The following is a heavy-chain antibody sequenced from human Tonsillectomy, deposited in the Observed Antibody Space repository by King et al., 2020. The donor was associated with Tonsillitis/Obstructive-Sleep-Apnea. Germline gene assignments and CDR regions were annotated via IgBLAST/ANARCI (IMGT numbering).Heavy chain of an antibody. CDR1: GYTFTSYD. V-gene: IGHV1-18*01. CDR3: ARASLTIFLYYMDV. D-gene: IGHD3-3*01. J-gene: IGHJ6*03. Sequence: VQLVESGAEVKKPGASVKVSCKASGYTFTSYDFSWVRQAPGQGLEWMGWISTKDGTTNYAQKFQGRVTMTTDTYTRTANMELRSLTSADTAVYYCARASLTIFLYYMDVWGKGTTVTVSS. CDR2: ISTKDGTT.